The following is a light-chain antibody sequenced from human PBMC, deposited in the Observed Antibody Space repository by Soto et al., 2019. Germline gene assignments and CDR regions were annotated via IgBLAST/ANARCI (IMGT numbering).Light chain of an antibody. V-gene: IGLV1-44*01. CDR2: TDN. CDR3: ATWDDSLNGPV. Sequence: QSALTQPPSASGTPGQRVTISCSGIGRNTVNWYQQLPGTAPKFLIYTDNQRPSGVPDRFSGSKSGTSASLAISGLQSEDEADYYCATWDDSLNGPVFGGGTQLTVL. J-gene: IGLJ2*01. CDR1: GRNT.